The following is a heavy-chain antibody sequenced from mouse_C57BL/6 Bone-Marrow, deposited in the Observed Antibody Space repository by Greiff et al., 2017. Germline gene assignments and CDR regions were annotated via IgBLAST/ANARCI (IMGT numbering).Heavy chain of an antibody. CDR2: IHPNSGST. D-gene: IGHD3-1*01. CDR3: ARGLFLYSVCSFLYYYARDY. J-gene: IGHJ4*01. Sequence: QVQLQQPGAELVKPGASVKLSCKASGYTFTSYWMHWVKQRPGQGLEWIGMIHPNSGSTNYNEKFKSKATLTVDKSSSTAYMQLSSLTSEDSAVYYCARGLFLYSVCSFLYYYARDYWGQGTSVTVSS. V-gene: IGHV1-64*01. CDR1: GYTFTSYW.